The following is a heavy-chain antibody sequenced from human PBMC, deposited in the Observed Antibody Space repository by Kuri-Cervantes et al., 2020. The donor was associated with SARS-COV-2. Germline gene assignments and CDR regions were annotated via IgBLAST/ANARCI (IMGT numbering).Heavy chain of an antibody. CDR1: GGSFSGYY. CDR3: ARAGTVDTVMGRGYYYDMDV. CDR2: INDSGST. D-gene: IGHD5-18*01. Sequence: SETLSLTCAVYGGSFSGYYWSWIRQPPGKGLEWIGEINDSGSTNYNPSLKSRVTISVDTSKNQFSLKLSSVTAADTAVYYCARAGTVDTVMGRGYYYDMDVWGQGTTVTVSS. J-gene: IGHJ6*02. V-gene: IGHV4-34*01.